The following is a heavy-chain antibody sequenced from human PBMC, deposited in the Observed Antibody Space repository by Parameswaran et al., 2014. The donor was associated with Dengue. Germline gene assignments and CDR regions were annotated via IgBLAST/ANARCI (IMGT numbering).Heavy chain of an antibody. CDR2: ISYDGSNK. Sequence: WIRQPPGKGLEWVAVISYDGSNKYYADSVKGRFTISRDNSKNTLYLQMNSLRAEDTAVYYCAKEGGIYSYGRATLDYWGQGTLVTVSS. CDR3: AKEGGIYSYGRATLDY. J-gene: IGHJ4*02. D-gene: IGHD5-18*01. V-gene: IGHV3-30*18.